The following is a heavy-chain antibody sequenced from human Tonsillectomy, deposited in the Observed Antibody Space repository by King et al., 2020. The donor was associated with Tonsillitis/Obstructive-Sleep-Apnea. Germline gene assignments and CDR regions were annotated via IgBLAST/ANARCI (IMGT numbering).Heavy chain of an antibody. CDR2: IDPTDSYT. Sequence: QLVQSGEEVKKPGESLRISCKGSGYSFSNYWITWVRQMPGKGLEWMGKIDPTDSYTDYTPSFQGHVTISTDKSISTGYLLWSSLKASDTAIYYCARHLSGNYYATAVDIWGQGTKVTVSS. J-gene: IGHJ3*02. V-gene: IGHV5-10-1*03. D-gene: IGHD1-26*01. CDR3: ARHLSGNYYATAVDI. CDR1: GYSFSNYW.